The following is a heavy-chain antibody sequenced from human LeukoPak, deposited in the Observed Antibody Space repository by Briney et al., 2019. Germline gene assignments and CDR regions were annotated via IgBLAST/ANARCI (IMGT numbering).Heavy chain of an antibody. D-gene: IGHD3-22*01. CDR3: ARDLGYDSSGYPGGYFDY. Sequence: GGSLRLSCAASGFTFSSYSMNWVRQAPGKGLEWVSSISSSSSYIYYADSVKGRFTISRDNAKNSLYLQMNSLRAEDTVVYYCARDLGYDSSGYPGGYFDYWGQGTLVTVSS. CDR2: ISSSSSYI. V-gene: IGHV3-21*01. J-gene: IGHJ4*02. CDR1: GFTFSSYS.